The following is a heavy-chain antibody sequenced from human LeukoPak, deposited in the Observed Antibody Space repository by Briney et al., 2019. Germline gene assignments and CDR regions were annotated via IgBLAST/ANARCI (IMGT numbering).Heavy chain of an antibody. CDR1: GGSISSSSYY. D-gene: IGHD3-16*02. Sequence: PSETLSLTCTVSGGSISSSSYYWGWIRQPPGKGLEWIGSIYYRGSTYYNPSLKSRVTISVDTSKNQFSLKLSSVTAADTAVYYCARDLPPIGGLRLGELSTSTTADGVWGQGTLVTVSP. V-gene: IGHV4-39*07. CDR2: IYYRGST. J-gene: IGHJ4*02. CDR3: ARDLPPIGGLRLGELSTSTTADGV.